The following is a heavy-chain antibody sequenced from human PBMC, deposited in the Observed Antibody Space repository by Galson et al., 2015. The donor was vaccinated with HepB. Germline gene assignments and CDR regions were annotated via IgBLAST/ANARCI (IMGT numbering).Heavy chain of an antibody. CDR1: GFTFSSYW. CDR3: ARGGTIFGVVRGIYGMDV. J-gene: IGHJ6*02. CDR2: INSDGSST. Sequence: SLRLSCAASGFTFSSYWMHWVRQAPGKGLVWVSRINSDGSSTSYADSVKGRFTISRDNAKNTLYLQMNSLRAKDTAVYYCARGGTIFGVVRGIYGMDVWGQGTTVTVSS. V-gene: IGHV3-74*01. D-gene: IGHD3-3*01.